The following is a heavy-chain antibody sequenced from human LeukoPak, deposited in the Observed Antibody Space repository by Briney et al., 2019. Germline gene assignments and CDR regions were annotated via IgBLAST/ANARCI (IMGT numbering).Heavy chain of an antibody. J-gene: IGHJ4*02. Sequence: SQTLSLTCTVSGGSINSGGYWSWIRQHPGKGLEWIGYIYYSGTTYFNPSLKGRVTMSVDTSKNQFSLKLSSVAAADTAVYYCARDSGISGRTDYWGQGTLVTVSS. D-gene: IGHD3-10*01. CDR3: ARDSGISGRTDY. CDR1: GGSINSGGY. V-gene: IGHV4-31*03. CDR2: IYYSGTT.